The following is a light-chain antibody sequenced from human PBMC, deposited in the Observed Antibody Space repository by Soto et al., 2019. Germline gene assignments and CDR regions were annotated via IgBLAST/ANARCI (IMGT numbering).Light chain of an antibody. Sequence: QSVLTQPASVSGSPGQSITISCTGTSSDVGAYNFVSWYQQHPGKAPKLMIYDVTNRPSGVSSRFSGSKSGNTASLAISGLQAEDEADYYCSSYTTSNTLVFGGGTNLTVL. CDR1: SSDVGAYNF. J-gene: IGLJ2*01. CDR2: DVT. V-gene: IGLV2-14*03. CDR3: SSYTTSNTLV.